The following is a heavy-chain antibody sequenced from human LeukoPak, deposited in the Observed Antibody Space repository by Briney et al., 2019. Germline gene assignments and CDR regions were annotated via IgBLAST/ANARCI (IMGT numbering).Heavy chain of an antibody. D-gene: IGHD3-10*01. J-gene: IGHJ3*02. CDR2: IYNSGTT. CDR1: GGSFSGYY. V-gene: IGHV4-59*01. CDR3: ARDGGRVRGPPGDAFDI. Sequence: SETLSLTCAVYGGSFSGYYWSWIRQPPGKGLEWIGYIYNSGTTKYNPSLKSRVTISVDTSKNQLSLKLSSVTAADTAVYYCARDGGRVRGPPGDAFDIWGQGTMVTVSS.